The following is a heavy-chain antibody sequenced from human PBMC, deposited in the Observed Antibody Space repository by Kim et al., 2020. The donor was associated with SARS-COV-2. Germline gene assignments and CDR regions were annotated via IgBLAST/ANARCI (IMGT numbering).Heavy chain of an antibody. CDR2: ISYDGSNK. V-gene: IGHV3-30*18. J-gene: IGHJ6*01. D-gene: IGHD5-18*01. Sequence: GGSLRLSCAASGFTFSSYGMHWVRQAPGKGLEWVAVISYDGSNKYYADSVKGRFTISRDNSKNTLYLQMNSLRAEDTAVYYCAKDLEAIQLWSYYYYGM. CDR1: GFTFSSYG. CDR3: AKDLEAIQLWSYYYYGM.